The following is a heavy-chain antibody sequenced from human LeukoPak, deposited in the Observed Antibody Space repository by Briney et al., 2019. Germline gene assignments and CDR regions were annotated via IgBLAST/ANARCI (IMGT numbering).Heavy chain of an antibody. CDR2: INHSGST. Sequence: PSQTLSLTCAVYGGSFSGYYWSWIRQPPGKGLEWIGEINHSGSTNYNPSLKSRVTISVDTSKNQFSLKLSSVTAADTAVYYCARVVGRLGFDIWGQGTMVTVSS. CDR3: ARVVGRLGFDI. CDR1: GGSFSGYY. J-gene: IGHJ3*02. V-gene: IGHV4-34*01.